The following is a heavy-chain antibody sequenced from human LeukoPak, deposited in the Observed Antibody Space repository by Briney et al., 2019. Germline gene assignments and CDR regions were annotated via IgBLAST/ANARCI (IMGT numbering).Heavy chain of an antibody. CDR3: ARVSRGGVVPAARRYFDY. Sequence: PSETLSLTCTVSGGSISSYYWSWIRQPPGKGLEWIGYIYYSGSANYNPSLKSRVTISVDTSKNQFSLKLSSVTAADTAVYYCARVSRGGVVPAARRYFDYWGQGTLVTVSS. V-gene: IGHV4-59*01. D-gene: IGHD2-2*01. CDR1: GGSISSYY. J-gene: IGHJ4*02. CDR2: IYYSGSA.